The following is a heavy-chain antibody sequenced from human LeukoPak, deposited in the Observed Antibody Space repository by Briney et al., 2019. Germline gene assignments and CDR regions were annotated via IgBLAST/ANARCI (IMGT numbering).Heavy chain of an antibody. V-gene: IGHV4-38-2*02. CDR3: ARDSVRGFVVVTANAFDI. CDR2: IYHSGST. J-gene: IGHJ3*02. D-gene: IGHD2-21*02. CDR1: GYSISSGYY. Sequence: PSETLSLTCTVSGYSISSGYYWGWIRQPPGKGLEWIGSIYHSGSTYYNPSLKSRVTISVDTSKNQFSLKLSSVTASDTAVYYCARDSVRGFVVVTANAFDIWGQGTMVTVSS.